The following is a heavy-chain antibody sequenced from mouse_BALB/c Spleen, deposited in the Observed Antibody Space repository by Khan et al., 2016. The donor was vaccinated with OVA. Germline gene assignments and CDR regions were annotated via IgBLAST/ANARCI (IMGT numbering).Heavy chain of an antibody. J-gene: IGHJ2*01. CDR3: ARWPRGY. CDR1: GFNIKDNY. CDR2: IDRANGNT. Sequence: VQLQQSGAELVKPGASVKLSCTASGFNIKDNYMHWVKQSPEQGLEWIGRIDRANGNTEYHPKFQGKATITADTSSNTAYLQLSSLTSEDTAVYYCARWPRGYWGQGTTLTVSS. V-gene: IGHV14-3*02.